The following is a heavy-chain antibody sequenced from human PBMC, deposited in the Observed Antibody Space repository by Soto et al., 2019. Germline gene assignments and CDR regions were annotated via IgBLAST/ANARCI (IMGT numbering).Heavy chain of an antibody. V-gene: IGHV3-30*18. CDR1: GFTFSSYG. CDR2: ISYDGSNK. D-gene: IGHD3-9*01. CDR3: AKDIPPFTILGWFDP. J-gene: IGHJ5*02. Sequence: QVQLVESGGGVVQPGRSLRLSCAASGFTFSSYGMHWVRQAPGKGLEWVAVISYDGSNKYYADSVKGRFTISRDNSKNTVYLQMNSLRAEDTAVYYCAKDIPPFTILGWFDPWGQGTLVTVSS.